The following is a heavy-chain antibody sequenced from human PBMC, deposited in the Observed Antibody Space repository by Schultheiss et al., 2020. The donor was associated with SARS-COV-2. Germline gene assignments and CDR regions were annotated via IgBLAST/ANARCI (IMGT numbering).Heavy chain of an antibody. J-gene: IGHJ5*02. D-gene: IGHD6-6*01. CDR3: ARAGIAARRTHWFDP. CDR1: GGSISSSNW. Sequence: SETLSLTCAVSGGSISSSNWWSWVRQPPGKGLEWIGEIYHSGSTNYNPSIKSRVTISVDTSKNQFSLKLSSVTAADTAVYYCARAGIAARRTHWFDPWGQGTLVTVSS. V-gene: IGHV4-4*02. CDR2: IYHSGST.